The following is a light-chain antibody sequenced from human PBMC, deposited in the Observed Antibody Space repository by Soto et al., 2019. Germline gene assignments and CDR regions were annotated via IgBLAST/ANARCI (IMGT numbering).Light chain of an antibody. CDR1: SSNIGAGYD. Sequence: QSVLTQPPSVSGAPGQRVTISCTGSSSNIGAGYDVDWYQQLPGTAPKLLIYGNSNRPSGVPDRFSGSKSGTSASLAITGLQAEYEADYYCQSFDSSLSGSVFGGGTKLTVL. V-gene: IGLV1-40*01. CDR3: QSFDSSLSGSV. J-gene: IGLJ2*01. CDR2: GNS.